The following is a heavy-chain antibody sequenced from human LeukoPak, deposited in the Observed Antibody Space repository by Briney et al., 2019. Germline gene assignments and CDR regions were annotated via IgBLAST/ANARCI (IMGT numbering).Heavy chain of an antibody. CDR1: GGSFSGYY. CDR2: INHSGST. D-gene: IGHD1-26*01. Sequence: PSETLSLTCAVYGGSFSGYYWSWIRQPPGKGLEWIGEINHSGSTSYNPSLKSQVTISVDTSKSQFSLKLSSVTAADTAVYYCAVASPSGGTLDAFDIWGQGTMVTVSS. CDR3: AVASPSGGTLDAFDI. V-gene: IGHV4-34*01. J-gene: IGHJ3*02.